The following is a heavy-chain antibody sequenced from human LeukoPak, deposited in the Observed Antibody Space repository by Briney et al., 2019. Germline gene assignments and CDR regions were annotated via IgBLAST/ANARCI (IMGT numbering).Heavy chain of an antibody. Sequence: SVKVSCKASGGAFSSYAISWVRQAPGQGLEWMGRIIPILGIANYAQKFQGRVTITADKSTSTAYMELSSLRSEDTAVYYCARDRGSTDYYYYYGMDVWGQGTTVTVSS. V-gene: IGHV1-69*04. D-gene: IGHD2-15*01. CDR1: GGAFSSYA. CDR3: ARDRGSTDYYYYYGMDV. J-gene: IGHJ6*02. CDR2: IIPILGIA.